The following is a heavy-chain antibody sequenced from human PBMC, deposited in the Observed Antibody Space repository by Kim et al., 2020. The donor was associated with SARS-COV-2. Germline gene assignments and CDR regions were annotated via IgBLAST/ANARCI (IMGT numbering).Heavy chain of an antibody. V-gene: IGHV3-30*18. CDR3: AKVGEILRYFDWLLLPEETVNDY. CDR1: GFTFSSYG. CDR2: ISYDGSNK. D-gene: IGHD3-9*01. Sequence: GGSLRLSCAASGFTFSSYGMHWVRQAPGKGLEWVAVISYDGSNKYYADSMKGRFTISRDNSKNTLYLQMNSLRAEDTAVYYCAKVGEILRYFDWLLLPEETVNDYWGQGTLVTVSS. J-gene: IGHJ4*02.